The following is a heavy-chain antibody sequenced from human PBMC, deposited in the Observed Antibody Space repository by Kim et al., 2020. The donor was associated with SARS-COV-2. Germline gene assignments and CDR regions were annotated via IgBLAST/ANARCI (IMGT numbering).Heavy chain of an antibody. CDR1: GFTFDDYA. CDR3: AKDIAAAATRGYFQH. D-gene: IGHD6-13*01. V-gene: IGHV3-9*01. Sequence: GGSLRLSCAASGFTFDDYAMHWVRQAPGKGLEWVSGISWNSGSIGYADSVKGRFTISRDNAKNSLYLQMNSLRAEDTALYYCAKDIAAAATRGYFQHWGQGTLVTVSS. J-gene: IGHJ1*01. CDR2: ISWNSGSI.